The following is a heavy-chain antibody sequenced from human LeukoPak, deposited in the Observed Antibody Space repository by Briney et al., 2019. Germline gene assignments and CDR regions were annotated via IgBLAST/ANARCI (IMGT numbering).Heavy chain of an antibody. CDR2: IIPIFGTA. Sequence: SVKVSCKASGGTFSSYAISWVRQAPGQGLEWMGGIIPIFGTANYAQKFQGRVTITADKSTSTAYMELSSLRSEDTAVYYCARELHYYGSGIYGMDVWGKGTTVTVSS. J-gene: IGHJ6*04. CDR1: GGTFSSYA. CDR3: ARELHYYGSGIYGMDV. D-gene: IGHD3-10*01. V-gene: IGHV1-69*06.